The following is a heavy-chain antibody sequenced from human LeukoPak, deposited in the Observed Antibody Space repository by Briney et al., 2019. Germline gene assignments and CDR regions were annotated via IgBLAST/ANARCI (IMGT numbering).Heavy chain of an antibody. CDR3: AKVRAPSGWFNSDY. D-gene: IGHD6-19*01. V-gene: IGHV3-30*18. J-gene: IGHJ4*02. CDR1: RFAFSDFD. CDR2: ISYDGSNK. Sequence: GTSLRLSCAASRFAFSDFDKIWVRQAPGKGLEWVAVISYDGSNKYYADSVKGRFTISRDNSKNTLYLQMNSLRAEDTAAYYCAKVRAPSGWFNSDYWGQGTLVTVSS.